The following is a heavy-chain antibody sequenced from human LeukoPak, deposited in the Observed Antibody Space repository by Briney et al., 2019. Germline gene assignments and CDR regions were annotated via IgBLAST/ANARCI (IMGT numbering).Heavy chain of an antibody. CDR2: ISSSSTYI. V-gene: IGHV3-21*01. Sequence: GGSLRLSCAASGFTFSSYSMIWVRQAPGKGLEWVSSISSSSTYIYYEHSVKGSFTISRDNAKNSLYLQMNSLRAEDTAVYYCARDGVRGPFDYWGQGTLVTVSS. CDR1: GFTFSSYS. CDR3: ARDGVRGPFDY. D-gene: IGHD3-3*01. J-gene: IGHJ4*02.